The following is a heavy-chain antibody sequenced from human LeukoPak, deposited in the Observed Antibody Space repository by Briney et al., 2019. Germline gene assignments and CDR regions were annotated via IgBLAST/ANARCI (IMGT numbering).Heavy chain of an antibody. CDR2: INPNSGGA. J-gene: IGHJ6*03. V-gene: IGHV1-2*06. CDR3: ARDKRKQLVRYYYMDV. D-gene: IGHD6-13*01. Sequence: ASVKVSCKASGYTFTGYYMHWVRQAPGQGLEWMGRINPNSGGANYAQKFQGRVTMTRDTSISTAYMELSRLRSDDTAVYYCARDKRKQLVRYYYMDVWGKGTTVTVSS. CDR1: GYTFTGYY.